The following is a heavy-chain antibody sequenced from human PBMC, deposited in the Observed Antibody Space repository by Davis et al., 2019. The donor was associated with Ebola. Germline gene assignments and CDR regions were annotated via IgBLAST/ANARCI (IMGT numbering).Heavy chain of an antibody. V-gene: IGHV1-2*04. Sequence: AASVKVSCKASGYTFTGYYMHWVRQAPGQGLEWMGWINPNSGGTNYAQKFQGWVTMTRDTSISTAYMELSRLRSDDTAVYYCAREGGGALYYYYGMDVWGQGTTVTVSS. CDR2: INPNSGGT. CDR1: GYTFTGYY. CDR3: AREGGGALYYYYGMDV. J-gene: IGHJ6*02.